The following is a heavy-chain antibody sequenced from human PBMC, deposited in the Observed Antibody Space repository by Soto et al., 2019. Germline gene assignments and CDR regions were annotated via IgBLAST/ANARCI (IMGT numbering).Heavy chain of an antibody. J-gene: IGHJ5*02. CDR2: IYYSGST. D-gene: IGHD6-13*01. V-gene: IGHV4-59*08. CDR3: ARLRRTGWKQQQGGWFDP. Sequence: SETLSLTCTVSGGSISSYYWSWIRQPPGKGLEWIGYIYYSGSTNYNPSLKSRVTISVDTSKNQFSLKLSSVTAADTAVYYCARLRRTGWKQQQGGWFDPWGQGTLVTVSS. CDR1: GGSISSYY.